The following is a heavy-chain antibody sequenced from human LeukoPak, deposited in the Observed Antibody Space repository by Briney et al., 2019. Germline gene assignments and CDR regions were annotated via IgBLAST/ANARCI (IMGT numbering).Heavy chain of an antibody. V-gene: IGHV3-23*01. CDR1: GFTFSSYA. J-gene: IGHJ4*02. CDR2: ISGSGGST. CDR3: AKGTVVVPAATQTFDY. Sequence: GGSLRLSCAASGFTFSSYAMSWVRQAPGKGLEWVSAISGSGGSTYYADSVKGRFTISRDNSKNTLYLQMNSLRAEDTAVYYCAKGTVVVPAATQTFDYWGQGTLVTVSS. D-gene: IGHD2-2*01.